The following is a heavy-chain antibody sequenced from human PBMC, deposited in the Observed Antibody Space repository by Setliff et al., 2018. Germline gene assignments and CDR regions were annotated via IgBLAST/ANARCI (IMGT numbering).Heavy chain of an antibody. J-gene: IGHJ5*02. CDR1: EITISNNF. CDR2: IFNDGST. D-gene: IGHD3-10*01. V-gene: IGHV3-53*01. Sequence: GGSLRLSCVVSEITISNNFWSWVRQAPGKGLEWVSIIFNDGSTYYADSVKGRFTISRDISTSTLYLHMNSLRAEDTAVYYCARDRGGTNPWFDPWGQGTLVTVSS. CDR3: ARDRGGTNPWFDP.